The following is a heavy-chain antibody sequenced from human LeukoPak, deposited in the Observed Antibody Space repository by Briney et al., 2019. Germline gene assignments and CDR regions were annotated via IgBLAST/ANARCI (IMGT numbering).Heavy chain of an antibody. Sequence: PSETLSLTCTVSGYSLSSGYYWGWIRQPPGQGLEWIGSIFHSGSNYYNPSLKTRVTVSVDTSKNQFSLRLRSVIAADTAVYYCARAGPRDGFDIWGQGTMVTVSS. V-gene: IGHV4-38-2*02. CDR1: GYSLSSGYY. J-gene: IGHJ3*02. CDR3: ARAGPRDGFDI. CDR2: IFHSGSN.